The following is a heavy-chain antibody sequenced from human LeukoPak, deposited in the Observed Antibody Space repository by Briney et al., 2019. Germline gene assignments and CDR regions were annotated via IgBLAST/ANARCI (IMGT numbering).Heavy chain of an antibody. CDR3: AKGLDITMIVVVILPCFDY. J-gene: IGHJ4*02. Sequence: GRSLRLSCAASGFTFDDYAMHWVRQAPGKGLEWVSGISWNSGSIGYADSVKGRFTISRDNSKNTLYLQMNSLRAEDTAVYYCAKGLDITMIVVVILPCFDYWGQGTLVTVSS. V-gene: IGHV3-9*01. CDR1: GFTFDDYA. D-gene: IGHD3-22*01. CDR2: ISWNSGSI.